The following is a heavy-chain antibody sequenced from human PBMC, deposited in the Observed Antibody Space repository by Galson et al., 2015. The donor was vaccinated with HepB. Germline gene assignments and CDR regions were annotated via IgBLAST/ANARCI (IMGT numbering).Heavy chain of an antibody. D-gene: IGHD5-12*01. CDR1: GFTFSTYG. CDR3: AKAVVKRGYSGYGSDY. CDR2: ISYDGTNK. J-gene: IGHJ4*02. V-gene: IGHV3-30*18. Sequence: SLRLSCAASGFTFSTYGMHWVRQAPGKGLEWVAVISYDGTNKYYADSVKGRFTISRDNSKNTLYLLMNSLRAEDTAVYYCAKAVVKRGYSGYGSDYWGQGTLVTVSS.